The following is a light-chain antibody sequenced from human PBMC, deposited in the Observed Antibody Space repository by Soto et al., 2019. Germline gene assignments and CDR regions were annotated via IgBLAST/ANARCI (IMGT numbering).Light chain of an antibody. J-gene: IGKJ3*01. CDR2: PAS. Sequence: AIQMTQSPSSLSASVGDRVTITCRASQDIRDDLGWYQQKPGKVPKLLIYPASSLQSGVPSRFSGGGSGTDFTLTISSLQPEDFATYYCLQDYNYPFTLGPGTKVDVK. CDR3: LQDYNYPFT. V-gene: IGKV1-6*01. CDR1: QDIRDD.